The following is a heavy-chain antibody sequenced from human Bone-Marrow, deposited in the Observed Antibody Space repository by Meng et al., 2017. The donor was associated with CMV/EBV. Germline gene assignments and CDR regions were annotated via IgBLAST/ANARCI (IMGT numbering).Heavy chain of an antibody. CDR3: TTTDNWNYR. Sequence: GESLKISCAASGFTFSGSAMHWVRQASGKGLEWVGRIRSKANSYATAYAASVKGRFTISRDDSKNTAYLQMNSLKTEDTAVYYCTTTDNWNYRWGQGTLVTGSS. CDR1: GFTFSGSA. J-gene: IGHJ5*02. V-gene: IGHV3-73*01. CDR2: IRSKANSYAT.